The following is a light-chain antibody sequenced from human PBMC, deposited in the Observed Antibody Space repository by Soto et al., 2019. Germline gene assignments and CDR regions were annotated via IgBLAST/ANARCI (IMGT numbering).Light chain of an antibody. V-gene: IGLV2-14*01. CDR3: SSYASRNTLA. Sequence: QSVLTQPASVSGSPGQSITISCTGTSSDVGGYNFVSWYQQHPGKAPTLMIYEVTDRPSGVSNRFSGSNSGSTASLTISGLQAEEEADYYCSSYASRNTLAFGGGIKLTVL. CDR2: EVT. CDR1: SSDVGGYNF. J-gene: IGLJ2*01.